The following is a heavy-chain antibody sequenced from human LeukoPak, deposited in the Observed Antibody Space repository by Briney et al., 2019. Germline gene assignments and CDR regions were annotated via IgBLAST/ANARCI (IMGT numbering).Heavy chain of an antibody. CDR3: ARANYGDYTFDY. D-gene: IGHD4-17*01. CDR1: GFTFSDST. V-gene: IGHV3-21*01. Sequence: GGSLRLSCAGSGFTFSDSTMSWVRQAPGKGLEWVSSISDRSSYIYYTDSVKGRFTISRDNAKNSLYLQMNSLRAEDTAVYYCARANYGDYTFDYWGQGTLATVSS. J-gene: IGHJ4*02. CDR2: ISDRSSYI.